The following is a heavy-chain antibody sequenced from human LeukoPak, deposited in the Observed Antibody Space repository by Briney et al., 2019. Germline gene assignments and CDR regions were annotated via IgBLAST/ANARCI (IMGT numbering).Heavy chain of an antibody. CDR1: GGSISSYY. V-gene: IGHV4-59*01. J-gene: IGHJ5*02. CDR3: ARVVVTAISDYNWFDP. CDR2: IYYSGST. Sequence: SETLSLTCTVSGGSISSYYWSWIRQPPGKGLEWIGYIYYSGSTNYNPSLKSRVTISVDTSKNQFSLKLSSVTAADTAVYYCARVVVTAISDYNWFDPWGQGTLVTVSS. D-gene: IGHD2-21*02.